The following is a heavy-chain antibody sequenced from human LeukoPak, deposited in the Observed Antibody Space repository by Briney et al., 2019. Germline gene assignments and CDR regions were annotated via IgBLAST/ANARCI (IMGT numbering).Heavy chain of an antibody. CDR1: GYTFTSYG. Sequence: ASVKVSCKASGYTFTSYGISWVRQAPGQGLEWMGWISAYNGNTNYAQKLQGRVTMTRDTSTSTVYMELGSLRSEDTAVYYCARAPQLWSESDYWGQGTLVTVSS. D-gene: IGHD5-18*01. V-gene: IGHV1-18*01. J-gene: IGHJ4*02. CDR3: ARAPQLWSESDY. CDR2: ISAYNGNT.